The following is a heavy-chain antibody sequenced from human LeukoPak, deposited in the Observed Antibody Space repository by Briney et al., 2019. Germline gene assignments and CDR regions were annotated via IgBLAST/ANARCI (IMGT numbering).Heavy chain of an antibody. CDR2: ISSSSSYT. V-gene: IGHV3-11*06. D-gene: IGHD3-22*01. CDR3: ARTTYYYDSSGYSTN. Sequence: GGSLRLSCAASVFTFIDYYMSWIRQAPGKGLEGVSYISSSSSYTNYADSVKGRFTISRDNAKNSLYLQMNSLRGEDTAVYYCARTTYYYDSSGYSTNWGQGTLVTVSS. J-gene: IGHJ4*02. CDR1: VFTFIDYY.